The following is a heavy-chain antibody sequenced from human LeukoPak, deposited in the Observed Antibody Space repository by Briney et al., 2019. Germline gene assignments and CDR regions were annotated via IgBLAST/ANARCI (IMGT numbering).Heavy chain of an antibody. CDR3: ARLIGAVGAQGGDFDV. CDR1: GGSISSSSYS. V-gene: IGHV4-39*01. Sequence: ASETLSLTCTVSGGSISSSSYSWGWIRQPPGKGLGWIGSIYHSGSTHYNPSLRSRVTISIDTSTNQFSLKMSSVTAADTAVFYCARLIGAVGAQGGDFDVWGQGTMVTVSS. D-gene: IGHD1-26*01. CDR2: IYHSGST. J-gene: IGHJ3*01.